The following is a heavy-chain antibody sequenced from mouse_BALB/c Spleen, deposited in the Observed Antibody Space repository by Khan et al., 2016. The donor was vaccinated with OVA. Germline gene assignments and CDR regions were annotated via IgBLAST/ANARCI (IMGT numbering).Heavy chain of an antibody. CDR3: ARSLVDYHAMDY. J-gene: IGHJ4*01. CDR2: ISTGGHYT. CDR1: GFTFSSYA. D-gene: IGHD2-2*01. Sequence: EVELVESGGGLVKPGGSLKLSCSASGFTFSSYAMSWVRQTPEKRLECVATISTGGHYTFYLDSVKGRFTISRDYAKNTLDLQMSSLRSEDTAMYYCARSLVDYHAMDYWGQGTSVTVSS. V-gene: IGHV5-9-3*01.